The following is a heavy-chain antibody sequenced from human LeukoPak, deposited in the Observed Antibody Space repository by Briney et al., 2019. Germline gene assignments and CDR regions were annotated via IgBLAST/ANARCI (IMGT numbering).Heavy chain of an antibody. Sequence: KPSETLSLTCTVSGDSITSYYWSWIRQPAGKGLEWIGHFYTGGTTNYNPSLKSRVTVSVDTSKSQFSLKLSSVTAADTAVYYCARHVDTAMVLDYWGQGTLVTVSS. CDR2: FYTGGTT. CDR1: GDSITSYY. D-gene: IGHD5-18*01. J-gene: IGHJ4*02. V-gene: IGHV4-4*07. CDR3: ARHVDTAMVLDY.